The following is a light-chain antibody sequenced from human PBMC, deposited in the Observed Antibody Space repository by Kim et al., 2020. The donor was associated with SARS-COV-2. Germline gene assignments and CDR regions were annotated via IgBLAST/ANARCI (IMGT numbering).Light chain of an antibody. V-gene: IGLV3-1*01. CDR2: QDS. CDR3: QAWDSSTVV. J-gene: IGLJ2*01. Sequence: GSQGKTASFTCSGDKLGDKYACWYQQKPGQSPVLVIYQDSKRPSGIPERFSGSNSGNTATLTISGTQAMDEADYYCQAWDSSTVVFGGGTQLTVL. CDR1: KLGDKY.